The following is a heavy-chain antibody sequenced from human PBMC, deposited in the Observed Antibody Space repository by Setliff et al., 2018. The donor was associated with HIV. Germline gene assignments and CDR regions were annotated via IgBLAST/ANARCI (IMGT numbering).Heavy chain of an antibody. CDR2: INHSGST. Sequence: SETLSLTCAVYGGSFSEYYWSWIRQSPGKGLEWIGEINHSGSTHYNPPLKSRATTSVDTSKNQFSLRLNSVTAADTAVYYCARGATLLPGYSDRWEYFYMDVWGKGTTVTVSS. CDR1: GGSFSEYY. CDR3: ARGATLLPGYSDRWEYFYMDV. J-gene: IGHJ6*03. D-gene: IGHD5-12*01. V-gene: IGHV4-34*01.